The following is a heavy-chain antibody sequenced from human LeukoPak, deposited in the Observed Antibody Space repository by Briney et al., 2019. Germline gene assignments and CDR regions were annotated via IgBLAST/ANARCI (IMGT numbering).Heavy chain of an antibody. V-gene: IGHV3-48*01. D-gene: IGHD3-22*01. CDR1: GFTFSSYA. CDR3: ARDPGLSGYYFDF. J-gene: IGHJ4*02. Sequence: GGSLRLSCAASGFTFSSYAMSWVRQAPGKGLEWVSYISSSSTTISYADSVKGRFTISRDNAKKSLYLQMNSLRAEDTAVYYCARDPGLSGYYFDFWGQGTLVTVSS. CDR2: ISSSSTTI.